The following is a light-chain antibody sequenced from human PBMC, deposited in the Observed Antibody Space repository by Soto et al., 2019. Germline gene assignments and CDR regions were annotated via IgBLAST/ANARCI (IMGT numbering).Light chain of an antibody. Sequence: QSALTQPASVSGSPGQSITISCNGTSSDVGGYNYVSWYQQHPGKAPKLIIYEVSTRPSGVSNRFSGSKSGNTASLTISGRQAEDEADYYCCSYTSSSTLVVFVGGTKLTVL. J-gene: IGLJ2*01. CDR3: CSYTSSSTLVV. V-gene: IGLV2-14*01. CDR2: EVS. CDR1: SSDVGGYNY.